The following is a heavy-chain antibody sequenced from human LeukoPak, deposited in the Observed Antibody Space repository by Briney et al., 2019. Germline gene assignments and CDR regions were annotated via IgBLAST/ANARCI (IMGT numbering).Heavy chain of an antibody. V-gene: IGHV3-30-3*01. CDR1: GFTFSSYA. CDR2: ISYDGSNK. D-gene: IGHD5-12*01. CDR3: ARDRVYSGYEAFDY. Sequence: GGSLRLSCAASGFTFSSYAMHWVRQAPGKGLEWVAVISYDGSNKYYADSVKGRFTISRDNSKNTLYLQMNSLRAEDTAVYYCARDRVYSGYEAFDYWGQGTLVTVSS. J-gene: IGHJ4*02.